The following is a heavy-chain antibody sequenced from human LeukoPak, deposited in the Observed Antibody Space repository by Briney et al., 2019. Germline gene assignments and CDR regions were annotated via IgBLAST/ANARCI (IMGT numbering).Heavy chain of an antibody. V-gene: IGHV1-69*13. CDR1: GGTFSSYA. D-gene: IGHD2-2*01. Sequence: ASVKVSCKASGGTFSSYAISWVRQAPGQGLEWMGGIIPIFGTANYAQKFQGRVTITADESTSTAYMELSSLRSEDTAVYYCASRPRLPYCSSTSCPWDYWGQGTLVTVSS. CDR2: IIPIFGTA. J-gene: IGHJ4*02. CDR3: ASRPRLPYCSSTSCPWDY.